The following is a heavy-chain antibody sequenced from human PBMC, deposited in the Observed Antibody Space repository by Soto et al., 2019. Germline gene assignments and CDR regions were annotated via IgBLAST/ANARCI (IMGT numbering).Heavy chain of an antibody. CDR2: IKTDGSTT. CDR1: GFTFSNHW. V-gene: IGHV3-74*01. Sequence: EVQLVESGGGLVQPGESLRLSCEASGFTFSNHWMHWVRQAPGKGPVWVARIKTDGSTTNYADYVKGRFTVSRDNAKNTVFLRMNSVRVEDTAAYYCARNWNGVDYWGQGTLVTVSP. CDR3: ARNWNGVDY. J-gene: IGHJ4*02. D-gene: IGHD1-1*01.